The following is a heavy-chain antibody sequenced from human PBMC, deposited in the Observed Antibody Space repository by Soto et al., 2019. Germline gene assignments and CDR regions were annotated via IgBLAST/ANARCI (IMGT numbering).Heavy chain of an antibody. J-gene: IGHJ5*02. CDR3: ARVDSFPHSIVVVAGVRPNWFDP. CDR2: IIPIFGTA. V-gene: IGHV1-69*13. D-gene: IGHD2-15*01. Sequence: SVKVSCKASGGTFSSYAISWVRQAPGQGLEWMGGIIPIFGTANYAQKFQGRVTITADESTSTAYMELSSLRSEDTAVYYCARVDSFPHSIVVVAGVRPNWFDPWGQGTLVTVSS. CDR1: GGTFSSYA.